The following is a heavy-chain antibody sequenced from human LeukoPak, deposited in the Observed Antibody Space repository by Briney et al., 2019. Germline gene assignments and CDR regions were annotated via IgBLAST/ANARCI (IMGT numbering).Heavy chain of an antibody. V-gene: IGHV4-34*01. Sequence: SATLSLTCAVYGGSFSGYYWSWIRPPPGKGLEWIGEINHSGSTNYNPSLKSRVTISVDTSKNQFSLKLSSVTAADTAVYYCARSDYGDYFDYWGQGTLVTVSS. CDR3: ARSDYGDYFDY. J-gene: IGHJ4*02. CDR1: GGSFSGYY. D-gene: IGHD4-17*01. CDR2: INHSGST.